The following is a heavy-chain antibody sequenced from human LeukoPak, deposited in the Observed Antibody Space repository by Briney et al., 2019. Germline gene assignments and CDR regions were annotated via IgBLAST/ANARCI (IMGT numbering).Heavy chain of an antibody. CDR2: IKQDGSEK. CDR3: ARDRENYYGSGSYLDY. Sequence: GGSLRLSCAASGFTFSSYWMSWVRQAPGKGLEWVANIKQDGSEKYYVDSVKGRFTISRDNAKNSLYLQMNSLRAEDTAVYYCARDRENYYGSGSYLDYWGQGTLVTVSS. D-gene: IGHD3-10*01. J-gene: IGHJ4*02. CDR1: GFTFSSYW. V-gene: IGHV3-7*01.